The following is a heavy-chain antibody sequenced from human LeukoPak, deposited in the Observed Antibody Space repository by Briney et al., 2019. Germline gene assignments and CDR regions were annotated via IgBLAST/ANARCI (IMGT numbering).Heavy chain of an antibody. D-gene: IGHD3/OR15-3a*01. CDR3: ARGIDFRTPPEYYFDY. V-gene: IGHV4-38-2*01. CDR1: GYSISSGYY. Sequence: SEILPLTCEVSGYSISSGYYWGWIRQPPGKGLEWIGSMYHSGSTYYNPSLQSRVTLSADTSNNQFSLRLTSVTAADTAVYYCARGIDFRTPPEYYFDYWGQGTLVTVSS. CDR2: MYHSGST. J-gene: IGHJ4*02.